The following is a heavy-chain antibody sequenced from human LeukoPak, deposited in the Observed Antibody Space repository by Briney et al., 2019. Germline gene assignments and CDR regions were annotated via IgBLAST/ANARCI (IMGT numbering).Heavy chain of an antibody. CDR2: VSYDGLKK. D-gene: IGHD3-10*01. J-gene: IGHJ2*01. V-gene: IGHV3-30*03. CDR1: NVTFDTYG. CDR3: ARDVGSEFFYPFRGWRFDF. Sequence: GGSLRLSCAASNVTFDTYGIHWVRQAPGKGLEWVATVSYDGLKKYYADSVKGRVAISRDTSRNTLYLQMNSLKPEDTAVYFCARDVGSEFFYPFRGWRFDFGGGGPVVFVSS.